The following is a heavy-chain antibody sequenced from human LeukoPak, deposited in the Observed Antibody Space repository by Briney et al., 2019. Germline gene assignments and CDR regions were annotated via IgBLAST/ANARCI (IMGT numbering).Heavy chain of an antibody. D-gene: IGHD4/OR15-4a*01. Sequence: GGSLRLSCAASGFTFSSYWMSWVRQAPGKGLEWVANIKQDGSEKYYVDSVKGRFTISRDNAKNSLYLQMNSLRAEDTAVYYRARRAGAYSHPYDYWGQGTLVTVSS. CDR2: IKQDGSEK. J-gene: IGHJ4*02. CDR3: ARRAGAYSHPYDY. V-gene: IGHV3-7*01. CDR1: GFTFSSYW.